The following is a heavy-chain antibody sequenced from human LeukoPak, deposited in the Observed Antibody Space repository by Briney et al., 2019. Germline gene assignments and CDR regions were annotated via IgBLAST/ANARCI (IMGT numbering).Heavy chain of an antibody. J-gene: IGHJ6*02. V-gene: IGHV4-39*07. CDR2: IYYSGST. CDR1: GGSIRSSSYY. Sequence: PSETLSLTCTVSGGSIRSSSYYWGWIRQPPGKGLEWIGSIYYSGSTYYNPSLKSRVTISVDTSKNQFSLKLSSVTAADTAVYYCARDLVVGATNPRYYYYGMDVWGQGTTVTVSS. D-gene: IGHD1-26*01. CDR3: ARDLVVGATNPRYYYYGMDV.